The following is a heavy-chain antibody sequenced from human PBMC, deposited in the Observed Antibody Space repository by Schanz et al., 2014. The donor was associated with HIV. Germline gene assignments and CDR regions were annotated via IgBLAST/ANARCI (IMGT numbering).Heavy chain of an antibody. CDR1: GFTFSSYW. CDR3: ANSGYCTNGVCYTRGDGTDV. CDR2: IKQDGSEK. V-gene: IGHV3-7*03. J-gene: IGHJ6*02. D-gene: IGHD2-8*01. Sequence: EVQLVESGGGLVQPGGSLRLSCAASGFTFSSYWMSWVRQAPGKGLEWVANIKQDGSEKHYVDSVKGRFTISRDNAQNSLYLQMNSLRADDTAVYYCANSGYCTNGVCYTRGDGTDVWGRGTTVTVSS.